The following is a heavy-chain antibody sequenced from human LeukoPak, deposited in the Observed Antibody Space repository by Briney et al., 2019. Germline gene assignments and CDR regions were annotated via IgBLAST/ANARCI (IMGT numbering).Heavy chain of an antibody. CDR2: INSDGSST. J-gene: IGHJ4*02. D-gene: IGHD5-18*01. Sequence: PGGSLILSCEASGFTFSSYAMHWVRQAPGKGLVWVSRINSDGSSTSYADSVKGRFTISRDNAKNTLYLQMNSLRAEDTAVYYCGNLDTPTGYWGQGTLVTVSS. CDR3: GNLDTPTGY. CDR1: GFTFSSYA. V-gene: IGHV3-74*01.